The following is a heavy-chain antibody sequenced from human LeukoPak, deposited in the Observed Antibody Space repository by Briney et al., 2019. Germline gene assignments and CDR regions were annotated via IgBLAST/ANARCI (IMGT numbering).Heavy chain of an antibody. D-gene: IGHD6-19*01. J-gene: IGHJ4*02. Sequence: GGSLRLSCAASGVTLSSFAMSWARQAPGKGLEWVSSVSGTSEYIYYADSVRGRFTISRDNAKNTVYLQMNSLRAEDTAVYYCARWYSSGWYSDYWGQGTLVTVSS. V-gene: IGHV3-21*06. CDR1: GVTLSSFA. CDR2: VSGTSEYI. CDR3: ARWYSSGWYSDY.